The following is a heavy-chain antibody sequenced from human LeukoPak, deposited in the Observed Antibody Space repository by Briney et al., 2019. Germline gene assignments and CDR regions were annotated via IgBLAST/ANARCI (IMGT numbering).Heavy chain of an antibody. D-gene: IGHD3-9*01. CDR1: GFTFSSYA. V-gene: IGHV3-23*01. J-gene: IGHJ6*02. CDR2: ISGSGGST. CDR3: ASVLRYFDWVWPTDGMDV. Sequence: PGGSLRLSCAASGFTFSSYAMSWVRQAPGKGLEWVPAISGSGGSTYYADSVKGRFTISRDNSKNTLYLQMNSLRAEDTAVYYCASVLRYFDWVWPTDGMDVWGQGTTVTVSS.